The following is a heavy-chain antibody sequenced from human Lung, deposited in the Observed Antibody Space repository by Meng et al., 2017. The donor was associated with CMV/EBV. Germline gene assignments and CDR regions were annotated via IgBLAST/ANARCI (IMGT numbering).Heavy chain of an antibody. D-gene: IGHD3-10*01. Sequence: QVPLRESGPALVKPSGTRALTCAVSGDSITNHNWWAWVRQPPGKGLEWIGEIPHRGSSAYNPSLKSRVSMSIDKSKNQFSLKLTSVTAADTAVYHCLRRSGGSVWGQGTLVTVSS. CDR3: LRRSGGSV. CDR2: IPHRGSS. CDR1: GDSITNHNW. V-gene: IGHV4-4*02. J-gene: IGHJ1*01.